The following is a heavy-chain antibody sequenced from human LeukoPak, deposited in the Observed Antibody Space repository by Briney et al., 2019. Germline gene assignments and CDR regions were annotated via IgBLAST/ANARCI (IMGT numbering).Heavy chain of an antibody. Sequence: GGSLRLSCAASGFAFSNYVMHWVRQAPGKGLEWVAVISYDGSNIYYADSVKGRFTISRDNSKNTLYLQMNSLRAEDTAVYYCAKDHLAGYSYGGYYFDYWGQGTLVTVSS. V-gene: IGHV3-30*18. D-gene: IGHD5-18*01. CDR2: ISYDGSNI. J-gene: IGHJ4*02. CDR1: GFAFSNYV. CDR3: AKDHLAGYSYGGYYFDY.